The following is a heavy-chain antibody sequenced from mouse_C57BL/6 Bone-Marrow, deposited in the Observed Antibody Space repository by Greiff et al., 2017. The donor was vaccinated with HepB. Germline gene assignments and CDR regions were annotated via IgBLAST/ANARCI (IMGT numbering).Heavy chain of an antibody. Sequence: DVQLVESGGGLVQPKGSLKLSCAASGFSFNTYAMNWVRQAPGKGLEWVARIRSKSNNYATYYADSVKDRFTISRDDSESMLYLQMNNLKTEDTAMYYCMRPHYYGSSSAWFAYWGQGTLVTVSA. J-gene: IGHJ3*01. D-gene: IGHD1-1*01. CDR3: MRPHYYGSSSAWFAY. V-gene: IGHV10-1*01. CDR1: GFSFNTYA. CDR2: IRSKSNNYAT.